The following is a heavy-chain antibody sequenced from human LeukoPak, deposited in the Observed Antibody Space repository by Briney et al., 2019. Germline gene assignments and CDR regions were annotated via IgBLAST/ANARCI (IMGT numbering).Heavy chain of an antibody. CDR1: GFTFSSYA. V-gene: IGHV3-64*01. J-gene: IGHJ3*02. CDR3: AREGGQYSGSYPAFDI. Sequence: GGSLRLSCAASGFTFSSYAMHWVRQAPGKGLEYVSAISSNGGSTYYANSVKGRFTISRDNSKNTLYLQMGSLRAEDMAVYYCAREGGQYSGSYPAFDIWGQGTMVTVSS. D-gene: IGHD1-26*01. CDR2: ISSNGGST.